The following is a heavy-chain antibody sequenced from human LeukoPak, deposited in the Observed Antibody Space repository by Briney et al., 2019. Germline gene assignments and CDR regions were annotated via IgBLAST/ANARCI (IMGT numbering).Heavy chain of an antibody. CDR1: GYTFTNYD. Sequence: ASVKVSCKASGYTFTNYDINWVRQAPGQGPEWLGWMNPYSGNTGYAQKFQGRVTMTSNTSTSTAYMELSSLRSDDRAVYYCARGQYTSTWYRGSRWLDPWGQGTLVTVSS. V-gene: IGHV1-8*02. CDR2: MNPYSGNT. CDR3: ARGQYTSTWYRGSRWLDP. D-gene: IGHD6-13*01. J-gene: IGHJ5*02.